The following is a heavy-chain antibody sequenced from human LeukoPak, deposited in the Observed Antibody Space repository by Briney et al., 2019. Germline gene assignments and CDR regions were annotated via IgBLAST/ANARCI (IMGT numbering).Heavy chain of an antibody. J-gene: IGHJ4*02. Sequence: GGSLRLSCAASGSTFSSYSMNWVRQAPGKGLEWVSSISSSSSYIYYADSVKGRFTISRDNAKNSLYLQMNSLRAEDTAVYYCARTRFGYSSSWYPADYWGQGTLVTVSS. D-gene: IGHD6-13*01. CDR2: ISSSSSYI. CDR1: GSTFSSYS. V-gene: IGHV3-21*01. CDR3: ARTRFGYSSSWYPADY.